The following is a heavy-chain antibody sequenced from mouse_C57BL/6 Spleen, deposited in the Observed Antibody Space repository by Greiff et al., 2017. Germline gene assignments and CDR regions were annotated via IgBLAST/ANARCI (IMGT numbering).Heavy chain of an antibody. CDR2: ISGGGGNT. J-gene: IGHJ1*03. Sequence: VQLKESGGGLVKPGGSLKLSCAASGFTFSSYTMSWVRQTPEKRLEWVATISGGGGNTYYPDSVKGRFTISRDNAKNTLYLQMSSLRSEDTALYYCASYYYGRDWYFDVWGTGTTVTVSS. CDR1: GFTFSSYT. V-gene: IGHV5-9*01. CDR3: ASYYYGRDWYFDV. D-gene: IGHD1-1*01.